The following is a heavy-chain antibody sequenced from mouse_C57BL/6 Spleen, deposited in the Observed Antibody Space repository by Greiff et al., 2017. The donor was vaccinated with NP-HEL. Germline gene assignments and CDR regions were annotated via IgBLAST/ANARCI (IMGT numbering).Heavy chain of an antibody. Sequence: QVQLQQSGPGLVQPSQSLSITCTVSGFSLTSYGVHWVRQPPGKGLEWLGVIWSGGSTDYNAAFISRLSISKDNSKSQVFFKMNSLQADDTAIYYCAKVDYYGSSGHWYFDVWGTGTTVTVSS. CDR2: IWSGGST. CDR3: AKVDYYGSSGHWYFDV. CDR1: GFSLTSYG. V-gene: IGHV2-4*01. D-gene: IGHD1-1*01. J-gene: IGHJ1*03.